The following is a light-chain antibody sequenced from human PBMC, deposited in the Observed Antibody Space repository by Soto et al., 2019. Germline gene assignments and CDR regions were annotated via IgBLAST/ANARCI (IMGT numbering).Light chain of an antibody. CDR2: DVS. Sequence: QSALTQPASVSGSPGQSITISCTGTSSDVGGYNYVSWYQQHPGKAPKLMIYDVSNRPSGVSNRFSGSKSGNTASLTISGLQAEDEAGYYCSSYTSSSTHLFGGGTQLTVL. CDR1: SSDVGGYNY. V-gene: IGLV2-14*01. CDR3: SSYTSSSTHL. J-gene: IGLJ2*01.